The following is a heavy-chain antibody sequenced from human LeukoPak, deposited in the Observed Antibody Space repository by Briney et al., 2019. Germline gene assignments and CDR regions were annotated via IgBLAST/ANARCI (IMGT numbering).Heavy chain of an antibody. D-gene: IGHD6-19*01. CDR1: GDSISSSNYY. CDR3: ARVKVAALDY. J-gene: IGHJ4*02. CDR2: IYTSGST. Sequence: SETLSLTCTVSGDSISSSNYYWAWIRQPAWKGLEWIGRIYTSGSTNYNPSLKSRVTISVDTSKNQFSLKLSSVTAADTAVYYCARVKVAALDYWGQGTLVTVSS. V-gene: IGHV4-61*02.